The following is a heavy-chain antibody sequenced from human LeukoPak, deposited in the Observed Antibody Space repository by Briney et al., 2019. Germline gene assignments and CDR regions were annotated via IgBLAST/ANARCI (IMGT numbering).Heavy chain of an antibody. V-gene: IGHV3-23*01. CDR3: AKDRPLWFGELPPLDY. D-gene: IGHD3-10*01. J-gene: IGHJ4*02. Sequence: PGGSLRLSCAASGITFSSYAMSWVRQAPGKGLEWVSAISGSGGSTYYADSVKGRFTISRDNSKNTLYLQMNSLRAEDTAVYYCAKDRPLWFGELPPLDYWGQGTLVTVSS. CDR2: ISGSGGST. CDR1: GITFSSYA.